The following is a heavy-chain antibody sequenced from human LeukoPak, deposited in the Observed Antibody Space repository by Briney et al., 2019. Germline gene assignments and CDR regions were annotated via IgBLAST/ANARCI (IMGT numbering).Heavy chain of an antibody. D-gene: IGHD5-18*01. V-gene: IGHV3-48*03. Sequence: PVGSLRLSCAASGFTFSSYEKNWVRQAPGKGLEWISYISSSGSTIYYADSVKGRFTISRDNAKNSLYLQMNSLRAEDTAVYYCARPDVDTAMAIDYWGQGTLVTVSS. CDR2: ISSSGSTI. J-gene: IGHJ4*02. CDR3: ARPDVDTAMAIDY. CDR1: GFTFSSYE.